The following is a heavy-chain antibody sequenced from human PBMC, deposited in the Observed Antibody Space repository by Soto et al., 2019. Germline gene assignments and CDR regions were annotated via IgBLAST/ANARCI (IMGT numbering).Heavy chain of an antibody. CDR1: GYPLTAKY. CDR2: INPSSGGT. CDR3: AKGGSSWTEWFDP. D-gene: IGHD6-13*01. V-gene: IGHV1-2*02. Sequence: QVQLVQSGAEVKKPGASVKVSCKASGYPLTAKYLHWVRQAPGQGLEWMGWINPSSGGTKEAQKFWGRVTMTRDTSISAAYMELSRLTSDDTAVYYCAKGGSSWTEWFDPWGQGTLVTVSS. J-gene: IGHJ5*02.